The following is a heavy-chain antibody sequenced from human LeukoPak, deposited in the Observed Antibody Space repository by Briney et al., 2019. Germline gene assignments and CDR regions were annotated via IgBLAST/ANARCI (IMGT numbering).Heavy chain of an antibody. D-gene: IGHD2-15*01. Sequence: PGGSLRLSCAASGFTVSSNYMSWVRQAPGKGLEWVSVIYSGGSTYYADSVKGRFTISRDNSKNTLYLQMNSLRAEDTAVYYCATQPRIGYCSGGSCSLDYWGQGTLVTVSS. J-gene: IGHJ4*02. CDR1: GFTVSSNY. CDR2: IYSGGST. V-gene: IGHV3-66*01. CDR3: ATQPRIGYCSGGSCSLDY.